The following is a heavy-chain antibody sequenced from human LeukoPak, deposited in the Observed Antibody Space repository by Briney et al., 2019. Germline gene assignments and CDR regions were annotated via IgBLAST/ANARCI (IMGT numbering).Heavy chain of an antibody. CDR3: ARDSGRYSDPFHFDY. CDR2: IHASGST. V-gene: IGHV4-4*07. CDR1: GGSISSYY. J-gene: IGHJ4*02. D-gene: IGHD1-26*01. Sequence: PSETLSLTCTVSGGSISSYYWNWLWQPAGKGLEWIGRIHASGSTNYNPSLKGRVTMSVDTSKNQFSLKLSSVTAADTAVYYCARDSGRYSDPFHFDYWGQGTLVTVSS.